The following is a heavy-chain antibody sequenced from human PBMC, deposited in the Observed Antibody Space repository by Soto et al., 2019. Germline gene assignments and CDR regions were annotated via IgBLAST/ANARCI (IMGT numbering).Heavy chain of an antibody. J-gene: IGHJ4*02. CDR3: SRHYPTGDHSNCCDY. Sequence: PSETLSLTCAVSGGSISSYYWGWIRQPPGKGLEWIGHIFYTGSTNYGSTNYNPSLQSRVTISADTSKNHFSLKVTSVTAADTALYLCSRHYPTGDHSNCCDYWARGTWGTASS. CDR1: GGSISSYY. V-gene: IGHV4-59*08. CDR2: IFYTGSTNYGST.